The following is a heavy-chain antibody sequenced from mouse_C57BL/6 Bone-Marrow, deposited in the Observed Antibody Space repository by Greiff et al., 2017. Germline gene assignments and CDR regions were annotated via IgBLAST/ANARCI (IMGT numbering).Heavy chain of an antibody. CDR2: IYPRSGNT. V-gene: IGHV1-81*01. J-gene: IGHJ3*01. CDR1: GYTFTSYG. CDR3: ARSGDDYDRFAY. D-gene: IGHD2-4*01. Sequence: VQLQQSGAELARPGASVKLSCKASGYTFTSYGISWVKQRTGQGLEWIGEIYPRSGNTYYNEKFKGKATLTADKSSSTAYMELRSLTSEDSAVYFCARSGDDYDRFAYWGQGTLVTVSA.